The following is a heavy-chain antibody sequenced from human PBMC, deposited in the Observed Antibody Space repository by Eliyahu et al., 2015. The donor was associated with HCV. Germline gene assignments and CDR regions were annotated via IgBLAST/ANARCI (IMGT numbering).Heavy chain of an antibody. CDR2: IYYSGST. Sequence: QLQLQESGPGLVKPSETLSLTCTVXGGSISSSSYYWGWIRQPPGKGLGWIGGIYYSGSTYYNPSLKSRVTISVDTSKNQFSLKLSSVTAADTAVYYCARRGAGPDFDYWGQGTLVTVSS. D-gene: IGHD6-19*01. CDR3: ARRGAGPDFDY. CDR1: GGSISSSSYY. J-gene: IGHJ4*02. V-gene: IGHV4-39*01.